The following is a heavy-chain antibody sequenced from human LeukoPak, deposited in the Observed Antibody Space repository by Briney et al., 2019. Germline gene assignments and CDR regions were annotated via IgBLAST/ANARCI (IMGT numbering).Heavy chain of an antibody. CDR1: GFTVSRNY. CDR2: IYSGGTT. V-gene: IGHV3-53*01. CDR3: ATQGIRNSAFDN. J-gene: IGHJ4*02. Sequence: GESLKISCAASGFTVSRNYMSWVRQAPGKGLEWVSVIYSGGTTNYADSVKGRFTISRDNSKNTLYLQMNSLRAEDTAMYYCATQGIRNSAFDNWGQGTLVTVSS. D-gene: IGHD1-26*01.